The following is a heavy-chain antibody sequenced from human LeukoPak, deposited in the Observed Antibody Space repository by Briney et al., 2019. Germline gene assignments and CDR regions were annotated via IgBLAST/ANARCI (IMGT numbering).Heavy chain of an antibody. D-gene: IGHD4-23*01. J-gene: IGHJ4*02. Sequence: WASVKVSCKASGGTFSSYAISWVRQAPGQGLEWMGGIIPIFGTANYAQKFQGRVTITADESTSTAYMELSSLRSEDTAVYYCARDRTVERLGYWGQGTLVTVSS. CDR2: IIPIFGTA. V-gene: IGHV1-69*13. CDR1: GGTFSSYA. CDR3: ARDRTVERLGY.